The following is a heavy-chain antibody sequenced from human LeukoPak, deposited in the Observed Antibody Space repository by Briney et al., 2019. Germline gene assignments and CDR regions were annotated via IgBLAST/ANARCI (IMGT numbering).Heavy chain of an antibody. CDR1: GFTFSSYS. CDR2: ISRSSSYI. CDR3: ARVSVWATVTPLFDY. Sequence: GGSLRLSCAASGFTFSSYSMNWVRQAPGKGLEWVSSISRSSSYIYYADSVKGRFTISRDNAKNSLYLQMNSLRAEDTAVYYCARVSVWATVTPLFDYWGQGTLVTVSS. V-gene: IGHV3-21*01. J-gene: IGHJ4*02. D-gene: IGHD4-17*01.